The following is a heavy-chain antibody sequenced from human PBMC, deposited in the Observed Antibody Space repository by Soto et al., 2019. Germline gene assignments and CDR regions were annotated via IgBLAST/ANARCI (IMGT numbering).Heavy chain of an antibody. CDR3: AKTYYYDFLTGPSRSFDY. CDR1: GFTFSSYG. Sequence: GESLKISCAASGFTFSSYGMSWVRQAPGKGLEWVSAISGSGGTTAYADSVKGRFTISRDNSKSTLYLQMNSLRAEDTAVYYCAKTYYYDFLTGPSRSFDYWGQGTLVTVSS. V-gene: IGHV3-23*01. J-gene: IGHJ4*02. D-gene: IGHD3-9*01. CDR2: ISGSGGTT.